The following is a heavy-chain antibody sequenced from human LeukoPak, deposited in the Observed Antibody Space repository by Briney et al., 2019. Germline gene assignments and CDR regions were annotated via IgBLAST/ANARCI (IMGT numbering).Heavy chain of an antibody. Sequence: GASVKVSRKASGYTFNNHGISWVRQAPGQGLEWMGWISGYNGQTDYAQKFQGRVTLTTDTSTSTAYMEVRSLTSDDTAMYYCARDVGVSQFDYWGQGTLVTVSS. CDR3: ARDVGVSQFDY. CDR1: GYTFNNHG. D-gene: IGHD3-10*01. V-gene: IGHV1-18*01. J-gene: IGHJ4*02. CDR2: ISGYNGQT.